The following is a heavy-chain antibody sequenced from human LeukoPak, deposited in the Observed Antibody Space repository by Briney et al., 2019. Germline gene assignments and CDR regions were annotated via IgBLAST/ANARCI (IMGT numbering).Heavy chain of an antibody. CDR1: GDSISSYY. V-gene: IGHV4-59*01. Sequence: SETLSLTCTVSGDSISSYYWSWIRQPPGKGLQWIGYIYHSGSTNYNPSLKSRVTISADTSKDQFSLKLASVTAADTAVYYCATGYSSTWYYFDYWGQGTLVTVSS. CDR3: ATGYSSTWYYFDY. D-gene: IGHD6-13*01. CDR2: IYHSGST. J-gene: IGHJ4*02.